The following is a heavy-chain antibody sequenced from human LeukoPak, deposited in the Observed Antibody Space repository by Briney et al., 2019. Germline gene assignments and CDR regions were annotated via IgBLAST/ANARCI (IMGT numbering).Heavy chain of an antibody. Sequence: PGGSLRLSCAASGFNFRGYEMKWVRQAPGKGLECVSYISSGGSTTYYADSVKGRFTISRDNAKNSLYLQMNSLRAEDTAVYYCARVQQPSGIQGYYYGMDVWGQGTTVTVSS. CDR2: ISSGGSTT. V-gene: IGHV3-48*03. D-gene: IGHD6-13*01. J-gene: IGHJ6*02. CDR3: ARVQQPSGIQGYYYGMDV. CDR1: GFNFRGYE.